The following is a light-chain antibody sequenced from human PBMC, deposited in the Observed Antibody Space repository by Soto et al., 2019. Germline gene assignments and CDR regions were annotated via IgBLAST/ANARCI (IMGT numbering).Light chain of an antibody. Sequence: EIVLTQSPATLSLSPGETATLSCGASQFVISSYLAWYQHKPGLAPRLLIYDASTRATGIPDRFSGSGSGTDFTLTISRLEVEDSAVYYCQQYGNSPRNTFGQWTRLEIK. CDR2: DAS. CDR1: QFVISSY. V-gene: IGKV3D-20*01. J-gene: IGKJ5*01. CDR3: QQYGNSPRNT.